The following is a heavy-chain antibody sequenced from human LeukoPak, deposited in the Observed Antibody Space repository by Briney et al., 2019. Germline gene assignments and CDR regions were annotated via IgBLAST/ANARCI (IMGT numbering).Heavy chain of an antibody. Sequence: SVKVSCKASGGTFSSYAISWVRQAPGQGLEWMGGIIPIFGTANYAQKFQGRVTITADESTSTAYMELSSLRSEDTAVYYCARDERRVAAAAPSHFDHWGQGTLVTVSS. CDR3: ARDERRVAAAAPSHFDH. CDR2: IIPIFGTA. D-gene: IGHD6-13*01. V-gene: IGHV1-69*01. CDR1: GGTFSSYA. J-gene: IGHJ4*02.